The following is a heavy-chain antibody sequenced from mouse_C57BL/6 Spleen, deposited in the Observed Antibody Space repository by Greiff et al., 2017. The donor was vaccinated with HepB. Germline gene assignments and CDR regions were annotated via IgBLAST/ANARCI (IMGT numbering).Heavy chain of an antibody. D-gene: IGHD2-4*01. J-gene: IGHJ2*01. CDR1: GYTFTSSW. CDR2: IHPNSGST. CDR3: ARERGYDYDYFDY. Sequence: LQQPGAELVKPGASVKLSCKASGYTFTSSWMHWVKQRPGQGLEWIGMIHPNSGSTNYNEKFKSKATLTVDKSSSTAYMQLSSLTSEDSAVYYCARERGYDYDYFDYWGQGTTLTVSS. V-gene: IGHV1-64*01.